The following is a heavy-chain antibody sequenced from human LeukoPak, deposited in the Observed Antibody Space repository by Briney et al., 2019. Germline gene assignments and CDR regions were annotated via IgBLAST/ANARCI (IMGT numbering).Heavy chain of an antibody. CDR3: VRARHGDLLYDYLHS. V-gene: IGHV4-38-2*01. CDR1: RHSMCGGYF. CDR2: TYHSGKT. J-gene: IGHJ4*02. Sequence: TSETLSLTCAVSRHSMCGGYFWGWVRQPPGKALEWVGTTYHSGKTYYNPSLKSRVTVSLDTANKHVSLRLTSVTAADTAMYHCVRARHGDLLYDYLHSWGQGTLVIVSS. D-gene: IGHD3-16*01.